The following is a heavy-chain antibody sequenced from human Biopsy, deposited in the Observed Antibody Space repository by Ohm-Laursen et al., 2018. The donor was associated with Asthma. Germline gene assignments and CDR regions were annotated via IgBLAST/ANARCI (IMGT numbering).Heavy chain of an antibody. Sequence: SLRLSCAASAFSVSSSYMSWVRQAPGKGLEWVSVIYNDGRAYYADSVKGRFTVSRDNSKNTLFLQMNSLRAEDTAVYYCTRTTTVTTTYAMDVWGRGTTVTVSS. CDR2: IYNDGRA. CDR3: TRTTTVTTTYAMDV. CDR1: AFSVSSSY. D-gene: IGHD4-17*01. V-gene: IGHV3-53*01. J-gene: IGHJ6*02.